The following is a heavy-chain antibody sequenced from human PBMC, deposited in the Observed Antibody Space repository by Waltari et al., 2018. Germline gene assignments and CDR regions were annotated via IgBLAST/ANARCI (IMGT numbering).Heavy chain of an antibody. CDR1: GLIFSNYW. V-gene: IGHV3-7*02. CDR2: IKGDGIQK. D-gene: IGHD1-20*01. CDR3: AKWVTDSFHALDV. Sequence: VRLVESGGGLVQPGGSLRLSCSASGLIFSNYWMAWVRQAPGEGLEWVANIKGDGIQKYYMDSVRGRFTISRDNAMNSLYLQMNNLGVEDSAVYYCAKWVTDSFHALDVWGKGTTVTVSS. J-gene: IGHJ6*03.